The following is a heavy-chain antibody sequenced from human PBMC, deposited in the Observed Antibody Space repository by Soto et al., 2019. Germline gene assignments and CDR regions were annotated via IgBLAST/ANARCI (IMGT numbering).Heavy chain of an antibody. CDR3: ARGHYGLDV. CDR1: GFTVSSNY. Sequence: GGSLRLSCAASGFTVSSNYMSWIRQAPGKGLEWVSYIHGGGDAIYYADSVKGRFTISRDNAKNSVYLQMNSLRVEDTAIYYCARGHYGLDVWGQGTTVTVSS. J-gene: IGHJ6*02. V-gene: IGHV3-11*01. CDR2: IHGGGDAI.